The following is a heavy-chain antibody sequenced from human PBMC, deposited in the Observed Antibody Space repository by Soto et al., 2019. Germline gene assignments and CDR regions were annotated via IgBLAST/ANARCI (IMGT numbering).Heavy chain of an antibody. Sequence: GGSLRLSCAASGFTFSSYAMHWVRQAPGKGLEWVAVISSDGSNKYYADSVKGRFTISRDNSKNTLYLQMISLRAEDTAVYFCARGPHPRQPFDYWGQGTLVTVSS. CDR2: ISSDGSNK. V-gene: IGHV3-30-3*01. CDR3: ARGPHPRQPFDY. CDR1: GFTFSSYA. D-gene: IGHD6-13*01. J-gene: IGHJ4*02.